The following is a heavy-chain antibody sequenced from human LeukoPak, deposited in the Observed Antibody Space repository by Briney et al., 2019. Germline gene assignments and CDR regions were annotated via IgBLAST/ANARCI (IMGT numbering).Heavy chain of an antibody. Sequence: SETLSLTCTVSGGSISSGCYDWSWIRQHPGKGLEWIGYIYYSGSTYYNPSLKSRVTISLDTSKNQFFLKLSSVTAADTAVYYCARDKTPLYYHYSSGYFPDACVFLGQGTMFTVSS. D-gene: IGHD3-22*01. CDR1: GGSISSGCYD. J-gene: IGHJ3*01. CDR2: IYYSGST. CDR3: ARDKTPLYYHYSSGYFPDACVF. V-gene: IGHV4-31*03.